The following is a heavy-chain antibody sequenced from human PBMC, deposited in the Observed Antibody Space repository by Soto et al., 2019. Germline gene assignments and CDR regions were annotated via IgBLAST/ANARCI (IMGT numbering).Heavy chain of an antibody. CDR3: GRDPNFSLTFHCYGMDV. D-gene: IGHD3-3*02. J-gene: IGHJ6*02. CDR2: INPNTGSA. Sequence: QVQLVQSGAELKEPGASVKVSCRASGYTFISYYIHWVRQAPGQGLEWMGIINPNTGSASYAQNFQGGVAVTRDTSTSAVYLELSSLGSEDTAVYYCGRDPNFSLTFHCYGMDVWGQGTSVTVS. V-gene: IGHV1-46*01. CDR1: GYTFISYY.